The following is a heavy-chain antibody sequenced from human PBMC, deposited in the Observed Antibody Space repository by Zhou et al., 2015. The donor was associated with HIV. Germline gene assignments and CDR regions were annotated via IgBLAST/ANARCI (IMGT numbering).Heavy chain of an antibody. J-gene: IGHJ2*01. CDR2: IIPIFGTA. V-gene: IGHV1-69*01. Sequence: QVQLVQSGAEVKKPGSSVKVSCKASGGTFSSYAISWVRQAPGQGLEWMGGIIPIFGTANYAQKFQGRVTITADESTSTAYMELSSLRSEDTAVYYCARSPIVVVTVNWYFDLWGRGTLVTVSS. CDR1: GGTFSSYA. CDR3: ARSPIVVVTVNWYFDL. D-gene: IGHD3-22*01.